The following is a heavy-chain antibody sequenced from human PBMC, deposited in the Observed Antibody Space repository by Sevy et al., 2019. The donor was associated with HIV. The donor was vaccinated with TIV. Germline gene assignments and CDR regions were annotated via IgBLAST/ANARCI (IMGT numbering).Heavy chain of an antibody. CDR1: GFTFSDYY. CDR3: ARAKGYYYDSSGYYPLDY. J-gene: IGHJ4*02. CDR2: ISSSGSTI. D-gene: IGHD3-22*01. Sequence: GGSPRLSCAASGFTFSDYYMSWLRQAPGKGLEWVSYISSSGSTIYYADSLKGRFTISRDNAKNSLYLQMNSLRAEDTAVYYCARAKGYYYDSSGYYPLDYWGQRTLVTVSS. V-gene: IGHV3-11*01.